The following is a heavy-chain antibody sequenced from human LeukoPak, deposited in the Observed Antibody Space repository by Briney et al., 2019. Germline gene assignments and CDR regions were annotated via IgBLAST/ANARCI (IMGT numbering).Heavy chain of an antibody. J-gene: IGHJ6*03. CDR1: GGSLSSYY. CDR3: ARGPGYGDLDKYYMDV. D-gene: IGHD4-17*01. Sequence: SETLSLTCTVSGGSLSSYYWSWIRQPPGKGLEWIGYIYYSGSTNYNPSLKSRVTISVDTSKNQFSLKLSSVTAADTAVYYCARGPGYGDLDKYYMDVWGKGTTVTVSS. V-gene: IGHV4-59*01. CDR2: IYYSGST.